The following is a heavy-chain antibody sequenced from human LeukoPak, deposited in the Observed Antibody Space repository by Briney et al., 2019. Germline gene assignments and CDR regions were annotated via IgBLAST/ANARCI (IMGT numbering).Heavy chain of an antibody. V-gene: IGHV3-74*01. CDR3: ARGRPHGNDY. D-gene: IGHD4-23*01. CDR1: GFTFSSYW. CDR2: IASDGSST. Sequence: PGGSLRLSCAASGFTFSSYWMNWVRQAPGMGLVWVSRIASDGSSTTYADSVKGRFSISRDNAKNTLYLQMNSLRVEDTAVYYCARGRPHGNDYWGQGTLVTVSS. J-gene: IGHJ4*02.